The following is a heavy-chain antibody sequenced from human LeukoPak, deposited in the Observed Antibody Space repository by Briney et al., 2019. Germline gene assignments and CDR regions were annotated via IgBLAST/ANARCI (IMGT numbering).Heavy chain of an antibody. D-gene: IGHD1-26*01. J-gene: IGHJ4*02. CDR2: ISGSGGST. V-gene: IGHV3-23*01. Sequence: GGSLRLSFAASGFTFSSYAMSWVRQAPGKGLEWVSAISGSGGSTYYADSVKGRFTISRDNSKNTLYLQMNSLRAEDTAVYYCAKSGDSGSYSFDYWGQGTLVTVSS. CDR3: AKSGDSGSYSFDY. CDR1: GFTFSSYA.